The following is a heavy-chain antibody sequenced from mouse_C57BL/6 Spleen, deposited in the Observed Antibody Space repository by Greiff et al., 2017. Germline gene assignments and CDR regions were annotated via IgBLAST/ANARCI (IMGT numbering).Heavy chain of an antibody. J-gene: IGHJ1*03. CDR3: AREYLPWYFDV. CDR2: IHPNSGST. CDR1: GYTFTSYW. V-gene: IGHV1-64*01. Sequence: QVQLQQPGAELVKPGASVKLSCKASGYTFTSYWMHWVKQRPGQGLEWIGMIHPNSGSTNYNEKFKSKATLTVDKSSSTAYMQRSSLTSEDSAVXYCAREYLPWYFDVWGTGTTVTVAS. D-gene: IGHD5-2*01.